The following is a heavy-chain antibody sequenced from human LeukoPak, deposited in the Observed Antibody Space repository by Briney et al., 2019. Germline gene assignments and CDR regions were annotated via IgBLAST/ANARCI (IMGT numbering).Heavy chain of an antibody. CDR2: MNPNSGNT. V-gene: IGHV1-8*01. D-gene: IGHD2-15*01. J-gene: IGHJ4*02. CDR3: ARTPIVVVVAATPTQKPYLDY. Sequence: ASVKVSCKASGYTFTTYDINWVRQATGQGLEWMGWMNPNSGNTGYAQKFQGKVTMTRNTSITTAYMELSSLRSEDTAVYHCARTPIVVVVAATPTQKPYLDYWGQGTLVTVSS. CDR1: GYTFTTYD.